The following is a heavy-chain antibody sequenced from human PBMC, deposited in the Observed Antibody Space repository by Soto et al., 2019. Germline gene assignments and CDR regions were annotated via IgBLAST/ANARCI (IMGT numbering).Heavy chain of an antibody. J-gene: IGHJ6*02. Sequence: AASVKVSCKASGYTFTSYDINWVRQATGQGLEWMGWMNPNSGNTGYAQKFQGRVTMTRNTSISTAYMELSSLRSEDTAVYYCARGLLRFLEWLFESSDGGMDVWGQGTTVTVSS. CDR3: ARGLLRFLEWLFESSDGGMDV. CDR2: MNPNSGNT. D-gene: IGHD3-3*01. V-gene: IGHV1-8*01. CDR1: GYTFTSYD.